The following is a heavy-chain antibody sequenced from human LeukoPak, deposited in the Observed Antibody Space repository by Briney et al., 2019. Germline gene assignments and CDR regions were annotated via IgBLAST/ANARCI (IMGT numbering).Heavy chain of an antibody. CDR3: AKEYGYTYGEFDY. CDR2: ISGSGVST. D-gene: IGHD5-18*01. J-gene: IGHJ4*02. V-gene: IGHV3-23*01. CDR1: GFTFRTSG. Sequence: GGSLRLSCAASGFTFRTSGMSWVRQAPGKGLEWVSAISGSGVSTYYADSVKGRFTISRDNSKNTLYLQMNSLRAEDTAVYYCAKEYGYTYGEFDYWDQGTLVTVSS.